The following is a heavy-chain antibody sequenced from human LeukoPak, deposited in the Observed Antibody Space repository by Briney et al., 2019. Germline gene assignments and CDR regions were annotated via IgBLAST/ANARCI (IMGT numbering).Heavy chain of an antibody. V-gene: IGHV3-43*02. J-gene: IGHJ4*02. CDR3: AKARWEPNFDY. D-gene: IGHD1-26*01. Sequence: PGGSLRLSCAASGFTFDDYAMHWVRQDPGKSLEWVSLINENGDIAYYGDSVRGRFTVSRDNAKNSLYLQMNSLTTEDTALYYCAKARWEPNFDYWGQGTLVTVSS. CDR1: GFTFDDYA. CDR2: INENGDIA.